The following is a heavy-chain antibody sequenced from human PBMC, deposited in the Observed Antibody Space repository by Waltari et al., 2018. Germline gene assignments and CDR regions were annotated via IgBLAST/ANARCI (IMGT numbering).Heavy chain of an antibody. J-gene: IGHJ4*02. CDR3: ARDKSGLGY. Sequence: EVQLVESGGGPVQPGGSLRLSCAASGFTFSTYNMNWVRQAPGKGLEWVSYSSSDSSIMYYADSVKGRFTISRDNAKNSLYLHMNSLRAEDTAVYYCARDKSGLGYWGQGTLVTVSS. CDR2: SSSDSSIM. CDR1: GFTFSTYN. V-gene: IGHV3-48*01. D-gene: IGHD3-10*01.